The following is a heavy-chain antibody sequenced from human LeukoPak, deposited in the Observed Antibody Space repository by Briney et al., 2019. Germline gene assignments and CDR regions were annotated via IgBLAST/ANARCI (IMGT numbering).Heavy chain of an antibody. V-gene: IGHV4-34*01. D-gene: IGHD6-19*01. J-gene: IGHJ5*02. CDR3: ARGTFAGYSSGGWFDP. CDR1: GGSFSGYY. Sequence: PSETLSLTCAVYGGSFSGYYWSWIRQPPGKGLEWIGEINHSGGTNYNPSLKSRVTISVVTSKNQISLKLSSVTAADTAVYYCARGTFAGYSSGGWFDPWGQGTLVTVSS. CDR2: INHSGGT.